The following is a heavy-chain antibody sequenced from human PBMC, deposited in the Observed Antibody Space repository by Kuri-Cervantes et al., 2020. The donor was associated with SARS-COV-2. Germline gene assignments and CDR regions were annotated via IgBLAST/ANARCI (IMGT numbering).Heavy chain of an antibody. J-gene: IGHJ6*02. Sequence: SVKVSCKASGGTFSSYAISWVRQAPGQGLEWMGGIILILGIANYAQKFQGRVTITADKSTSTAYMELSSLRSEDTAVYYCASDWGSSWSRPTNYYYGMDVWGQGTTVTVSS. D-gene: IGHD6-13*01. V-gene: IGHV1-69*10. CDR3: ASDWGSSWSRPTNYYYGMDV. CDR1: GGTFSSYA. CDR2: IILILGIA.